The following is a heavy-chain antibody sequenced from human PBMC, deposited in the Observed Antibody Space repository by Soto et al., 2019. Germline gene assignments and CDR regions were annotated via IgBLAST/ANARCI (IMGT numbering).Heavy chain of an antibody. CDR3: ASRDPGTSVDY. CDR2: IYRTGST. J-gene: IGHJ4*02. CDR1: GGSFTSNNW. D-gene: IGHD1-7*01. V-gene: IGHV4-4*02. Sequence: TLSLTCAVSGGSFTSNNWWTWVRQPPGQGLEWIGEIYRTGSTNYNPSLKSRVNISLDKSENQFSLKVTSLTAADTAVYYCASRDPGTSVDYWGQGTLVTLSS.